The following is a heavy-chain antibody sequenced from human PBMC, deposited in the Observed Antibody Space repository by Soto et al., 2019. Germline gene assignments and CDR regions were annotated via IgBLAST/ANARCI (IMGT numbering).Heavy chain of an antibody. Sequence: ASVKVSCKASGYTFTSYAIHWVRQAPGQRLEWMGWIDAGNGNTKYSQKFQGRVTITRDTSAGTAYMELSSLRSEDTAVYYCARDEGYSDSTGYYDYWGQGTLVTVSS. CDR2: IDAGNGNT. CDR1: GYTFTSYA. CDR3: ARDEGYSDSTGYYDY. V-gene: IGHV1-3*01. J-gene: IGHJ4*02. D-gene: IGHD3-22*01.